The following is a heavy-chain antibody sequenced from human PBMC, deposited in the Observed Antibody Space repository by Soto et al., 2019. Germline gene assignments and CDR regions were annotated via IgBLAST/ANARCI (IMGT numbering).Heavy chain of an antibody. V-gene: IGHV4-31*03. D-gene: IGHD6-25*01. Sequence: QVQLQESGPGLVKPSQTLSLSCNVYGVSVSSGDYYWSWIRQHAGGGLEWIGYIDRSGSTYYRPSLRGRVIMSVDTSTNQISLRLLSVTAADTAMYYCARDSSGNSENYYGLDVWGHGTTVTVSS. CDR2: IDRSGST. CDR1: GVSVSSGDYY. J-gene: IGHJ6*02. CDR3: ARDSSGNSENYYGLDV.